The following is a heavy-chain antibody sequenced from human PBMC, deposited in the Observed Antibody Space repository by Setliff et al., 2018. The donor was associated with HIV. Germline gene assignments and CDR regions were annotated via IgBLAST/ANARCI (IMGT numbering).Heavy chain of an antibody. J-gene: IGHJ3*02. D-gene: IGHD3-16*01. Sequence: PGGSLRLSCAASEFTFSGYYMSWIRQAPGKGLEWVSYISSSGTYTNYTASVRGRFTISRDNAKNSLYLQMNGLRAEDTALYYCARDRGNTKVAFDIWGQGTMVTVSS. V-gene: IGHV3-11*05. CDR2: ISSSGTYT. CDR3: ARDRGNTKVAFDI. CDR1: EFTFSGYY.